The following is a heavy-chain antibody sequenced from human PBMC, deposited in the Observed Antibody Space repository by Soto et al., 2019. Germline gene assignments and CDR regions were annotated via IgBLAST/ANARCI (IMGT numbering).Heavy chain of an antibody. CDR3: AHSRRPQSPPGGWFDP. CDR2: IYWTDDK. D-gene: IGHD3-16*01. CDR1: GFSLSTSGVG. Sequence: QITLKESGPTLVKPTQTLTLTCTFSGFSLSTSGVGVGWIRQPPGKALEWLALIYWTDDKRYSPSLKSRLTITKATSKNQVVLTMTNMDPVDTATYYCAHSRRPQSPPGGWFDPWGQGTLVTVSS. V-gene: IGHV2-5*01. J-gene: IGHJ5*02.